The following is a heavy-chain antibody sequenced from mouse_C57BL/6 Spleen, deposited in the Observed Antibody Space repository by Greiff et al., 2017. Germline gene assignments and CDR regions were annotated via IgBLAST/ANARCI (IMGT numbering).Heavy chain of an antibody. J-gene: IGHJ3*01. CDR1: GFTFSSYG. Sequence: EVKLMESGGDLVKPGGSLKLSCAASGFTFSSYGMSWVRQTPDKRLEWVATISSGGSYTYYPDSVKGRFTISRDNAKNTLYLQMSSLKSEDTAMYYCARHEYFAYWGQGTLVTVSA. V-gene: IGHV5-6*01. D-gene: IGHD5-1*01. CDR3: ARHEYFAY. CDR2: ISSGGSYT.